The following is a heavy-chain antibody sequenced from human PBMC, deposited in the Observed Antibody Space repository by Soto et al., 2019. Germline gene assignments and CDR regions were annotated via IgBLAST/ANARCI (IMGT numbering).Heavy chain of an antibody. Sequence: GGSLRLSCAASGFTFSSYSMSWVRQAPWKGLEWVSAISGSGGSTYYADSVKGRFTISRDNSKNTLYLQMNSLRAEDTAVYYCAKTQRTTMIVVVITYFDYWGQGTLLTVSS. CDR1: GFTFSSYS. V-gene: IGHV3-23*01. CDR2: ISGSGGST. CDR3: AKTQRTTMIVVVITYFDY. J-gene: IGHJ4*02. D-gene: IGHD3-22*01.